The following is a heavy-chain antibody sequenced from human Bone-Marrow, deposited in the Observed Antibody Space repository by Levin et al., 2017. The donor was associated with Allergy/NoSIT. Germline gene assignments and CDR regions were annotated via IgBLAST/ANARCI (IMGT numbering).Heavy chain of an antibody. J-gene: IGHJ4*02. V-gene: IGHV2-5*01. Sequence: VSGPTLVKPTQTLTLTCTFSGISLSTSGVGVGWVRQPPGKALEWLAFIYLNGDQRFSPSLKNRLSITRDTSKNQVVLTMTNMDPVDTATYYCVHREPRVLIDSWGQGTLVTVSS. CDR3: VHREPRVLIDS. CDR1: GISLSTSGVG. CDR2: IYLNGDQ.